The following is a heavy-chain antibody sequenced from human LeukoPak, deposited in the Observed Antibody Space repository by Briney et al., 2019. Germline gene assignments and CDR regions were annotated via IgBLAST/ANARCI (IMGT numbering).Heavy chain of an antibody. Sequence: GGSLRLSCAASGFTFFNYGMTWVRQAPGKGLEWVAGTSGSGGSTNYADSVKGRFTISRDNSENTVFLQMSSLRAEDTAVYYTSRYYGMDVWGRGTTVTVSS. CDR3: SRYYGMDV. CDR1: GFTFFNYG. CDR2: TSGSGGST. J-gene: IGHJ6*02. V-gene: IGHV3-23*01.